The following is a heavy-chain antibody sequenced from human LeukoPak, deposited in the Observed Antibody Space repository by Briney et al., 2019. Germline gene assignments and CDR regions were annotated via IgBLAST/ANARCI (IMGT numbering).Heavy chain of an antibody. CDR3: ARDPPYYDSSGYYYDY. J-gene: IGHJ4*02. CDR2: ISGSSIYI. V-gene: IGHV3-21*01. Sequence: PGGSLRLSCAASGFTFSHYAMSWVRQTPGKGPEWVSSISGSSIYIYYADSVKGRFTISRDNAKNSLYLQMNSLRAEDTAVYYCARDPPYYDSSGYYYDYWGQGTLVTVSS. CDR1: GFTFSHYA. D-gene: IGHD3-22*01.